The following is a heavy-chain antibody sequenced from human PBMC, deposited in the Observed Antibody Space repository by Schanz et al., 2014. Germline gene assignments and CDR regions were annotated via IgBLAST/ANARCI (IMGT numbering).Heavy chain of an antibody. D-gene: IGHD2-15*01. J-gene: IGHJ6*02. CDR1: GFTFSSYS. V-gene: IGHV3-23*04. CDR3: AKGMGYCSGGTCYDYYYYGLDV. Sequence: EVQLVESGGGVVQFGRSLRLSCAASGFTFSSYSMNWVRQAPGKGLEWVSSISHSGGSKYYADSVKGRFTISRDNSENTLYLQMNSLSADDTAVFYCAKGMGYCSGGTCYDYYYYGLDVWGQGTTVTVSS. CDR2: ISHSGGSK.